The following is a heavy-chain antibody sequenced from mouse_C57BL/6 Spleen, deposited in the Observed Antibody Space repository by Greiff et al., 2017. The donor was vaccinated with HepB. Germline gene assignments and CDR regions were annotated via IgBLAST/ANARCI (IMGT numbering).Heavy chain of an antibody. V-gene: IGHV1-50*01. CDR1: GYTFTSYW. Sequence: QVQLKESGAELVKPGASVKLSCKASGYTFTSYWMQWVKQRPGQGLEWIGEIDPSDSYTNYNQKFKGKATLTVDTSSSTAYMQLSSLTSEDSAVYYCAREGGPWFAYWGQGTLVTVSA. J-gene: IGHJ3*01. CDR2: IDPSDSYT. D-gene: IGHD1-1*02. CDR3: AREGGPWFAY.